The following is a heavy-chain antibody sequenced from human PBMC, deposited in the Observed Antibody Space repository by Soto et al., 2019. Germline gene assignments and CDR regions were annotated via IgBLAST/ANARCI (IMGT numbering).Heavy chain of an antibody. D-gene: IGHD6-13*01. CDR3: AKDLPPAAGMGGFGY. Sequence: QVQLVESGGGVVQPGRSLRLACEASGFTFRSYGMHWVRQAPGKGLEWVAVISYDGSNEYYADSVKGRFTISRDNSKNTLYVQMNSLRAEDTAVYFCAKDLPPAAGMGGFGYWGQGTLVTVSS. CDR1: GFTFRSYG. J-gene: IGHJ4*02. CDR2: ISYDGSNE. V-gene: IGHV3-30*18.